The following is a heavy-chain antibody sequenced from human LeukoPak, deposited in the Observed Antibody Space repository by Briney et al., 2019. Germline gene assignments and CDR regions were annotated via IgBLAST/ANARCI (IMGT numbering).Heavy chain of an antibody. CDR2: ISSSGGST. V-gene: IGHV3-23*01. Sequence: GGSLRLSCAASGFTFADYATHWVRQSPGKGLEWVSGISSSGGSTYYADSVKGRFTISRDNYKNTLYLQMNSLRAEDTAVYYCAINYYDSSGYFDYWGQGTLVTVSS. D-gene: IGHD3-22*01. CDR1: GFTFADYA. J-gene: IGHJ4*02. CDR3: AINYYDSSGYFDY.